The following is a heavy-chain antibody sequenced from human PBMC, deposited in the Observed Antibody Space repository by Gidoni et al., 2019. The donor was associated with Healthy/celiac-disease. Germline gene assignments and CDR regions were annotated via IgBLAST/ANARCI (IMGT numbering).Heavy chain of an antibody. V-gene: IGHV3-23*01. CDR1: GFTFSSHA. J-gene: IGHJ3*02. D-gene: IGHD3-16*01. CDR3: AKSARLGGAFDI. Sequence: EVQLLESGGGLVQPGGSLRLSCGASGFTFSSHAMGWVRRAPGKGLEWVSAISGSGGSTYYADSVKGRFTISRDNSKNTLYLQMNSLRAEDTAVYYCAKSARLGGAFDIWGQGTMVTVSS. CDR2: ISGSGGST.